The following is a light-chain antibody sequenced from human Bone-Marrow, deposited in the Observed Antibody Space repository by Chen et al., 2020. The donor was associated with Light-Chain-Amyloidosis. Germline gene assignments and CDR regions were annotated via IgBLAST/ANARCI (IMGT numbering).Light chain of an antibody. Sequence: SYHLTQPPSVSASPGPTATLTCSGDDLPTKYAYWYQQKPGQAPVLVIHRDTERPSGISERFSGSSSGTTATLTISGVQAEDEADYHCQSADSSGTYEVIFGGGTKLTVL. CDR3: QSADSSGTYEVI. CDR2: RDT. J-gene: IGLJ2*01. V-gene: IGLV3-25*03. CDR1: DLPTKY.